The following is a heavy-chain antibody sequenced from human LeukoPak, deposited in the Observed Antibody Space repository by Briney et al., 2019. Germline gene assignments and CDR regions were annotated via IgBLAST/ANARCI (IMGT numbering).Heavy chain of an antibody. Sequence: ASVKVSCKASGYTFTSYAMNWVRQAPGQGLEWMGIINPSGGGTSYAQKFQGRVTVTRDTSTSTVYMDLSSLRSEDTAVYYCTRDHDFLTGYGHLDYWGQGTLVTVSS. V-gene: IGHV1-46*01. CDR2: INPSGGGT. CDR1: GYTFTSYA. D-gene: IGHD3-9*01. CDR3: TRDHDFLTGYGHLDY. J-gene: IGHJ4*02.